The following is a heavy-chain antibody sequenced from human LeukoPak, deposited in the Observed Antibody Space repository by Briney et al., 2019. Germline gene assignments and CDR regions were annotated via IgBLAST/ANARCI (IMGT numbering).Heavy chain of an antibody. V-gene: IGHV4-4*07. Sequence: PSETLSLTCTVSGGSIRSYYWSWIRQPAGKGLEWIGRIYTSGSTNYNPSLKSRVTMSVDTSKDQFSLKLSSVTAADTAVYYCAREGGVIAARRRFDYWGQGTLVTVSS. CDR1: GGSIRSYY. CDR3: AREGGVIAARRRFDY. J-gene: IGHJ4*02. D-gene: IGHD6-6*01. CDR2: IYTSGST.